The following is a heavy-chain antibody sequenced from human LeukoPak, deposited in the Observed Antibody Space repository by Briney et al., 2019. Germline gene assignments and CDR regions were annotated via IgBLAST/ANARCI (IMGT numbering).Heavy chain of an antibody. J-gene: IGHJ4*02. CDR1: GFIFSDHY. V-gene: IGHV3-23*01. Sequence: GGSLRLSCTASGFIFSDHYMSWIRQAPGKGLEWVSAISGSGGSTYYADSVKGRFTISRDNSKNTLYLQMNSLRAEDTAVYYCAKDHYYDFWSGIRFDYWGQGTLVTVSS. CDR2: ISGSGGST. D-gene: IGHD3-3*01. CDR3: AKDHYYDFWSGIRFDY.